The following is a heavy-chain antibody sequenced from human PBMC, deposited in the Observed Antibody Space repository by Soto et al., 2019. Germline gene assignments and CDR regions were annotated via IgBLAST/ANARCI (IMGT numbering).Heavy chain of an antibody. CDR1: GFTFSTDG. CDR3: AKDLQSYGDYDYYCFGMDV. Sequence: QLQLVESGGGEVQPGRSLTISCAASGFTFSTDGMHWVRQTPGKGLEWVAVISYDGTNKFYSDSVKGRFTISRDNFKNTLTLQMNSLRADDTAVYSCAKDLQSYGDYDYYCFGMDVWGLGTRVTVSS. J-gene: IGHJ6*02. D-gene: IGHD4-17*01. CDR2: ISYDGTNK. V-gene: IGHV3-30*18.